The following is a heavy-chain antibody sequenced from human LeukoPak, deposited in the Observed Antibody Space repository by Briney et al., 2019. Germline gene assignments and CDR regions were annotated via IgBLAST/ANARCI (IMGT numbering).Heavy chain of an antibody. D-gene: IGHD4-17*01. CDR2: INHSGST. CDR1: GESFSGYY. Sequence: SETLSLICAVYGESFSGYYWSWIRQPPGKGLEWIGEINHSGSTNYNPSLKSRVTVSVDTSKNQFSLKLNSVTAADTAVYFCARVDYGDYSKAFDYWGQGTLVTVSS. V-gene: IGHV4-34*01. CDR3: ARVDYGDYSKAFDY. J-gene: IGHJ4*02.